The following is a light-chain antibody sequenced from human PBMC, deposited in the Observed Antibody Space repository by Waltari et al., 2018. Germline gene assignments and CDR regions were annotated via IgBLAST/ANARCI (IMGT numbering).Light chain of an antibody. CDR3: CSYAGSYTVL. J-gene: IGLJ2*01. CDR1: SNDVGGYNH. V-gene: IGLV2-11*01. Sequence: QSALTQPRSVSGSPGQSVTFSFTGTSNDVGGYNHVSWSQQSPGKAPKPMIYDVFNRPSGVPDRFSGSKSGNTASLTISGLQADDEADYYCCSYAGSYTVLFGGGTKLTVL. CDR2: DVF.